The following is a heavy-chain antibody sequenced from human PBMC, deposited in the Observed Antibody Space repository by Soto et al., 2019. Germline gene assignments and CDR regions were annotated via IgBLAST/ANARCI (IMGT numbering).Heavy chain of an antibody. Sequence: GGSLRLSCAASGFTFNDAWMNWVRQAPGKGLEWVARIKSKTDDATTDYSAPVKGRFTISRDDSKNTLYLQMNSLRTEDTGVYYCSSAGGTYFSRFDYWGLGILVTVSS. V-gene: IGHV3-15*07. D-gene: IGHD1-26*01. CDR2: IKSKTDDATT. CDR3: SSAGGTYFSRFDY. J-gene: IGHJ4*02. CDR1: GFTFNDAW.